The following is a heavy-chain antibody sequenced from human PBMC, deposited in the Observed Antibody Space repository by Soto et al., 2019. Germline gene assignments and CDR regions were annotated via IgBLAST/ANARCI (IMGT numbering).Heavy chain of an antibody. J-gene: IGHJ5*02. CDR1: GYSFTSYW. D-gene: IGHD6-13*01. CDR3: ARGGSSWYLVVNWFDP. V-gene: IGHV5-51*01. Sequence: PGESLKISCKGSGYSFTSYWIGWVRQMPGKGLEWMGIIYPGDSDTRYSPSFQGHVTISADKSISTAYLQWSSLKASDTAMYYCARGGSSWYLVVNWFDPWGQGTLVTVSS. CDR2: IYPGDSDT.